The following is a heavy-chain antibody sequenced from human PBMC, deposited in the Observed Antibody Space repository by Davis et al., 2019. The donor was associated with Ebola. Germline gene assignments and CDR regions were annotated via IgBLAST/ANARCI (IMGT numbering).Heavy chain of an antibody. J-gene: IGHJ6*02. D-gene: IGHD1-1*01. CDR3: AGRYNWNDRYYYYGMDV. Sequence: MPSETLSLTCTVSGGSISSYYWSWIRQPPGKGLEWIGYIYYSGSTNYNPSLKSRVTISVDTSKNQFSLKLSSVTAADTAVYYCAGRYNWNDRYYYYGMDVWGQGTTVTVSS. CDR2: IYYSGST. V-gene: IGHV4-59*08. CDR1: GGSISSYY.